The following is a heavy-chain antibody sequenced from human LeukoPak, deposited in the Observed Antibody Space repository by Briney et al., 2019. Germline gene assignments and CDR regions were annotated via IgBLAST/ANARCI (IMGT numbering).Heavy chain of an antibody. CDR3: ARGPSYYYGSESGDY. CDR1: GYTFTGYY. J-gene: IGHJ4*02. CDR2: INPNSGGT. Sequence: ASVKVSCKASGYTFTGYYMHWVRQAPGQGLEWMGWINPNSGGTNYAQKFQGRVTMTRDTSISTAYMELSRLRSDDTAVYYCARGPSYYYGSESGDYWGQGTLVTVSS. V-gene: IGHV1-2*02. D-gene: IGHD3-10*01.